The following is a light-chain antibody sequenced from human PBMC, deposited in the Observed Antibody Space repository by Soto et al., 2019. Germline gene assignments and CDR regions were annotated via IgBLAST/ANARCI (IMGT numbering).Light chain of an antibody. V-gene: IGLV2-14*01. CDR2: DVS. CDR3: SSYTSSSTLG. CDR1: SSDVGGYNY. J-gene: IGLJ2*01. Sequence: QPALTQPASVSGSPGQSITISCTGTSSDVGGYNYVSWYQQHPGKAPKLMIYDVSNRPSGVSNRFSGSKSGNTASLTISGLQAEDEADYYCSSYTSSSTLGFGGGTKVTVL.